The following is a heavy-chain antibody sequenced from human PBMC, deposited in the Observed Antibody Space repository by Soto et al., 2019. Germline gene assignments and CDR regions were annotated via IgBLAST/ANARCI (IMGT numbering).Heavy chain of an antibody. CDR2: ISYDGSNK. V-gene: IGHV3-30*18. D-gene: IGHD5-12*01. CDR1: GFTFSSYG. Sequence: GSLRLSCAASGFTFSSYGMHWVRQAPGKGLEWVAVISYDGSNKYYADSVKGRFTISRDNSKNTLYLQMNSLRAEDTAVYYCAKVGDGYNFDYWGQGTLVTVSS. CDR3: AKVGDGYNFDY. J-gene: IGHJ4*02.